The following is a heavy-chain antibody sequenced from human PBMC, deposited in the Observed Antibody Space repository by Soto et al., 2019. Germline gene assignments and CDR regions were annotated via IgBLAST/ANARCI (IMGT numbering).Heavy chain of an antibody. J-gene: IGHJ5*02. CDR1: GASIRNYF. Sequence: SETLSLTCTVSGASIRNYFWSWIRQPPGKDLEWIGYIYDIETTNYNPSLKSRVTISADTSKNQFSLKLRSVTVADTAMYYCAGQPYNSRFDPWGQGTLVTVSS. CDR3: AGQPYNSRFDP. D-gene: IGHD1-20*01. CDR2: IYDIETT. V-gene: IGHV4-59*08.